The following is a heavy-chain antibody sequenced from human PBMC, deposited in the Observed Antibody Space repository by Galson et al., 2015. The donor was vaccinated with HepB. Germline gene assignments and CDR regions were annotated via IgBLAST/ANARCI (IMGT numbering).Heavy chain of an antibody. CDR2: INYSGTT. CDR1: GGPFSGYY. D-gene: IGHD2/OR15-2a*01. V-gene: IGHV4-34*01. J-gene: IGHJ6*03. Sequence: ETLSLTCAVYGGPFSGYYWSWIRQPPGKGLEWIGEINYSGTTHFSPSLESRVTISVDTSKNQFSLKLTSVTAAETAVYYCARDSDVLVSGVRHHRHYYMDVWGKGTTVTVSS. CDR3: ARDSDVLVSGVRHHRHYYMDV.